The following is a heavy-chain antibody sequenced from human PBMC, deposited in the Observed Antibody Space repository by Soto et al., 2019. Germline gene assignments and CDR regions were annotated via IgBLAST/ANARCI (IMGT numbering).Heavy chain of an antibody. J-gene: IGHJ4*02. CDR2: ITVGSSHI. CDR3: SRSPEVGVRGAY. D-gene: IGHD3-16*01. CDR1: GFPFSAYN. V-gene: IGHV3-21*01. Sequence: ESGGGLVKPGGSLRLSCTGSGFPFSAYNINWDRQAPGKGLEWVSSITVGSSHIYQPNSMKGRFTISRDDAKNSVYLQIDSLRDEDTALYYCSRSPEVGVRGAYWGQGTLVTVSS.